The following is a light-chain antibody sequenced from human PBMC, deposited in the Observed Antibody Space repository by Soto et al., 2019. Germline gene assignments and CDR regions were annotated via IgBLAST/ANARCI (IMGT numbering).Light chain of an antibody. CDR1: HDIGND. CDR3: LQDHNYPWT. CDR2: AAS. V-gene: IGKV1-6*01. J-gene: IGKJ1*01. Sequence: IQMTLSPSSLSVSARRRVKSTSPRSHDIGNDLGWYQQRPGEAPELLLYAASTLRSGVPSRFSGSGSGTQFALTINNLQPEDSATYFCLQDHNYPWTFGQGTKVDI.